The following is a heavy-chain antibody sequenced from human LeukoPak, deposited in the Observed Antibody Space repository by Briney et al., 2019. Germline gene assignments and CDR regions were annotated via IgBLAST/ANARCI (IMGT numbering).Heavy chain of an antibody. Sequence: GGSLRLSCAASGFTVSSNYMSWVRQAPGEGLEWVSGITGSGTGTYYADSVKGRFTISRDNSRNTLYLEMSNLRAEDTAIYYCAKDETLSGINYFAYWGQGTLVTVSS. CDR2: ITGSGTGT. CDR3: AKDETLSGINYFAY. CDR1: GFTVSSNY. D-gene: IGHD1-20*01. J-gene: IGHJ4*02. V-gene: IGHV3-23*01.